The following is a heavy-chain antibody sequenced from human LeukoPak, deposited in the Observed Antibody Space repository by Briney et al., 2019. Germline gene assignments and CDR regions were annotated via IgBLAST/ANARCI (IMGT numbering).Heavy chain of an antibody. CDR2: IYHSGST. J-gene: IGHJ4*02. CDR3: ARVVDGSYGHFDY. Sequence: SETLSLTCAVSGGSISSSNWWSWVRQPPGKGLEWIGEIYHSGSTNYNPSHKSRVTISVDKSKNQFSLKLSSVTAADTAVYYCARVVDGSYGHFDYWGQGTLVTVSS. V-gene: IGHV4-4*02. CDR1: GGSISSSNW. D-gene: IGHD5-18*01.